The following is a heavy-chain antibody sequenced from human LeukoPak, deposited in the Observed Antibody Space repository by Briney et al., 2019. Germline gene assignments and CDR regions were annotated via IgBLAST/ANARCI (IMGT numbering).Heavy chain of an antibody. J-gene: IGHJ6*03. CDR2: INPNSGGT. V-gene: IGHV1-2*02. CDR3: ARAYYDFWSGSSEYYYYYMDV. CDR1: GYTFTGYY. Sequence: ASVKVSCKASGYTFTGYYMHWVRQAPGQGLEWMGWINPNSGGTNYAQKFQGRVTMTRDTSISTAYMELSRLRSDDTAVYYCARAYYDFWSGSSEYYYYYMDVWGKGTTVTVSS. D-gene: IGHD3-3*01.